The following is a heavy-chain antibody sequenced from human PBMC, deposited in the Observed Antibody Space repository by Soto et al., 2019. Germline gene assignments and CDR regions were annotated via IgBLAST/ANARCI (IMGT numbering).Heavy chain of an antibody. V-gene: IGHV3-30-3*01. CDR3: ASERIQLWLVNWYFDL. D-gene: IGHD5-18*01. Sequence: QVQLVESGGGVVQPGRSLRLSCAASGFTFSSYAMHWVRQAPGKGLEWVAVISYDGSNKYYADSVKGRFTISRDNYMNTMYLEMDSLRAEDTAVYYWASERIQLWLVNWYFDLWGRGTLVTVSS. J-gene: IGHJ2*01. CDR1: GFTFSSYA. CDR2: ISYDGSNK.